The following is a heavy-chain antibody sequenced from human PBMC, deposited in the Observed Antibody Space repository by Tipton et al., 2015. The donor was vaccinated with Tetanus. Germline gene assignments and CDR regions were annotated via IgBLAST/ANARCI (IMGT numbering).Heavy chain of an antibody. J-gene: IGHJ4*02. D-gene: IGHD6-13*01. Sequence: LRLSCTVSGAPITSSNYFWGWIRQPPGKGLEWIGYVYYTGSTNHNPSLKSRVTISMDRSKNQISLQLTSVTAADTAVYFCAGVTAQRTELYFDHWGQGTLVTVSS. CDR1: GAPITSSNYF. CDR3: AGVTAQRTELYFDH. CDR2: VYYTGST. V-gene: IGHV4-61*05.